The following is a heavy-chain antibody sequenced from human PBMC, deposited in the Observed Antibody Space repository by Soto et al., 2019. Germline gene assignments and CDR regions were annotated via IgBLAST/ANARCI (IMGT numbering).Heavy chain of an antibody. CDR2: IYHSGST. Sequence: PSETLSLTCAVSGGSISSSNWWSWVRQPPGKGLEWIGEIYHSGSTDYNPSLKSRVTISVDKSKNQFSLKLSSVTAADTAVYYCARDTPQRGYSYGLFDYRGQGTPVTVSS. V-gene: IGHV4-4*02. CDR3: ARDTPQRGYSYGLFDY. J-gene: IGHJ4*02. CDR1: GGSISSSNW. D-gene: IGHD5-18*01.